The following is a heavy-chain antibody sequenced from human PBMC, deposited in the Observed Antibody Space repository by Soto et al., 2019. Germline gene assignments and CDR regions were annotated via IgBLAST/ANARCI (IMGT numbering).Heavy chain of an antibody. V-gene: IGHV4-59*01. CDR2: IYYSGST. CDR1: GGSISSYY. D-gene: IGHD3-3*01. Sequence: SETLSLTCTVSGGSISSYYGSCIRQPPGKGLEWIGYIYYSGSTNYNPSLKSRVTISVDTSKNQFSLKLSSVTAADTAVYYCARLRFLEWTAYYYYYYGMDVWGEGTTVTGSS. J-gene: IGHJ6*04. CDR3: ARLRFLEWTAYYYYYYGMDV.